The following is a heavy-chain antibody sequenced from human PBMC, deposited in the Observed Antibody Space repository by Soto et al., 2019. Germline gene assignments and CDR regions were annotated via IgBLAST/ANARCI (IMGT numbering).Heavy chain of an antibody. CDR2: IIPIFGTA. V-gene: IGHV1-69*12. CDR1: GGTFSSYA. Sequence: QVQLVQSGAEVKKPGSSVKVSCKASGGTFSSYAISWVRQAPGQGLEWMGGIIPIFGTANYAQKFQGRVTITADEDTSTAYMELSSLRAEDTTVYYCAGRQHSGSYLFDYWGQGSLVTVSS. D-gene: IGHD1-26*01. CDR3: AGRQHSGSYLFDY. J-gene: IGHJ4*02.